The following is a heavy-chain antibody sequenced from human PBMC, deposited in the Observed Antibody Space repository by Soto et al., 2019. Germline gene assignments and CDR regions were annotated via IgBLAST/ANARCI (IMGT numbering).Heavy chain of an antibody. CDR2: IIPIFGTA. V-gene: IGHV1-69*13. Sequence: WASVKVSCKASGGTFSSYAISWVRQAPGQGLEWMGGIIPIFGTANYAQKFQGRVTITADESTSTAYMELSSLRSEDTAVYYCARGSTYYYDSSGYYFFYWGQGTLVTVSS. CDR1: GGTFSSYA. CDR3: ARGSTYYYDSSGYYFFY. J-gene: IGHJ4*02. D-gene: IGHD3-22*01.